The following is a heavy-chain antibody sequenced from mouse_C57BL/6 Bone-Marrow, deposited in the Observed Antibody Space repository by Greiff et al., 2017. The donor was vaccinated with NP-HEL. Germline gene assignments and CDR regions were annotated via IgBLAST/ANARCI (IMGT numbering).Heavy chain of an antibody. CDR2: ISSGGSYT. CDR1: GFTFSSYG. D-gene: IGHD1-1*01. J-gene: IGHJ3*01. Sequence: EVQGVESGGDLVKPGGSLKLSCAASGFTFSSYGMSWVRQTPDKRLEWVATISSGGSYTYYPDSVKGRFTISRDNAKNTLYLQRSSLKSEDTAMYYCARLEVITTVVAPPWCAYWGQGTLVTVSA. V-gene: IGHV5-6*01. CDR3: ARLEVITTVVAPPWCAY.